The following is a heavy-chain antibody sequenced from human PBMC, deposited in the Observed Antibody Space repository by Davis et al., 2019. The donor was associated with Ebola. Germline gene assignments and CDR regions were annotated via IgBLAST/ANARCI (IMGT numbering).Heavy chain of an antibody. V-gene: IGHV3-30-3*01. D-gene: IGHD2-15*01. CDR3: ARGDKLDP. CDR2: ISYDGSNK. Sequence: GESLKISCAASGFTFTSYAMHWVRQAPGKGLEWVAVISYDGSNKYYADSVKGRFTISRDNSKNTLYLQMNSLRAGDTAVYYCARGDKLDPWGQGTLVTVSS. J-gene: IGHJ5*02. CDR1: GFTFTSYA.